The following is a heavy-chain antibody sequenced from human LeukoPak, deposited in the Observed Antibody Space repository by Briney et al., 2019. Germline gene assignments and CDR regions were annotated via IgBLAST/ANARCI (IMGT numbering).Heavy chain of an antibody. CDR3: AICSGWPEYFQH. V-gene: IGHV4-34*01. Sequence: SETLSLTCAVYGGSFSGYYWSWIRQPPGKGLEWIGEINHSGSTNYNPSLKSRVTISVDTSKNQFSLKLSSVTAADTAVYYCAICSGWPEYFQHWGQGTLVTVSS. D-gene: IGHD6-19*01. CDR2: INHSGST. CDR1: GGSFSGYY. J-gene: IGHJ1*01.